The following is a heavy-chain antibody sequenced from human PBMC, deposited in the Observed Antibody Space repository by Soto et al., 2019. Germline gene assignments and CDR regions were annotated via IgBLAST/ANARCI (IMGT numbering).Heavy chain of an antibody. Sequence: GLECIGRIYTSGSTNYNPSLKSRVTMSVDTSKNQFSLKLSSVTAADTAVYYCAIDRRNSGDVFPSAFDISGQGTMGT. D-gene: IGHD1-7*01. J-gene: IGHJ3*02. CDR3: AIDRRNSGDVFPSAFDI. CDR2: IYTSGST. V-gene: IGHV4-4*07.